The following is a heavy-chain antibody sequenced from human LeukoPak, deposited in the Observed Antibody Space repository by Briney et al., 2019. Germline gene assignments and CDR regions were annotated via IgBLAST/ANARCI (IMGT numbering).Heavy chain of an antibody. Sequence: SETLSLACAVDGGSFSGYYWAWIRQTPEKWLEWIGEMNPSGSTNYNRSLKTRVTISVDTSRTQFSLELSSVTAADTAVYYCARGRQDVTMIVVVMTAVSYYLDVWGKGTTVTVS. J-gene: IGHJ6*03. V-gene: IGHV4-34*01. CDR3: ARGRQDVTMIVVVMTAVSYYLDV. CDR1: GGSFSGYY. CDR2: MNPSGST. D-gene: IGHD3-22*01.